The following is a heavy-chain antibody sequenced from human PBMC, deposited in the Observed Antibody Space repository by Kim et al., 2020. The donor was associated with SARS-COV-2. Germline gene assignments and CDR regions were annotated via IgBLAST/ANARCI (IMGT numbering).Heavy chain of an antibody. J-gene: IGHJ6*02. CDR2: IYYSGST. CDR1: GGSISSSSYY. Sequence: SETLSLTCTVSGGSISSSSYYWCWIRQPPGKGLEWIGSIYYSGSTYYNPSLKSRVTISVDTSKNQFSLKLSSVTAADTAVYYCARFPSERITIFGVDPKGVRDVWGQGTTVTVSS. D-gene: IGHD3-3*01. CDR3: ARFPSERITIFGVDPKGVRDV. V-gene: IGHV4-39*01.